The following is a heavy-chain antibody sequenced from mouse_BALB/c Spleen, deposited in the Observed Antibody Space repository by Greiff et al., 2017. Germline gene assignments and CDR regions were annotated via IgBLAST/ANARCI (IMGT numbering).Heavy chain of an antibody. V-gene: IGHV1-9*01. D-gene: IGHD2-4*01. J-gene: IGHJ4*01. CDR2: ILPGSGST. Sequence: QVQLQQSGAELMKPGASVKISCKATGYTFSSYWLEWVKQRPGHGLEWIGEILPGSGSTNYNEKFKGKATFTADTSSNTAYMQLSSLTSEDSAVYYCASGDYDYAMDYWGQGTSVTVSS. CDR3: ASGDYDYAMDY. CDR1: GYTFSSYW.